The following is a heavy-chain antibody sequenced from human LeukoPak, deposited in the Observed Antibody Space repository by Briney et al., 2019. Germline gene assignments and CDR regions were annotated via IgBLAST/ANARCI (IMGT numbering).Heavy chain of an antibody. V-gene: IGHV3-23*01. CDR3: ARRGDDSSGYSSDY. D-gene: IGHD3-22*01. CDR1: GFTFSSYS. Sequence: GGSLRLSCAASGFTFSSYSMNWVRQAPGKGLEWVSSIRGSGTNTYYADSVKGRFTISRDNSKNTLYLQMNSLRAEDTAVYYCARRGDDSSGYSSDYWGQGTLVTVSS. CDR2: IRGSGTNT. J-gene: IGHJ4*02.